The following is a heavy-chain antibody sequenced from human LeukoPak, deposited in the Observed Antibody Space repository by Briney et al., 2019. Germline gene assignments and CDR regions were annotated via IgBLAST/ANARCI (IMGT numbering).Heavy chain of an antibody. CDR1: GFTFDDYG. J-gene: IGHJ3*02. CDR3: AKIGWDDAFDI. V-gene: IGHV3-23*01. CDR2: ISGSGGST. D-gene: IGHD6-19*01. Sequence: PGGSLRLSCAASGFTFDDYGMSWVRQAPGKGLEWVSGISGSGGSTYYADSVKGRFTISRDNSKNTLYLQMNSLRAEDTAVYYCAKIGWDDAFDIWGQGTMVTVSS.